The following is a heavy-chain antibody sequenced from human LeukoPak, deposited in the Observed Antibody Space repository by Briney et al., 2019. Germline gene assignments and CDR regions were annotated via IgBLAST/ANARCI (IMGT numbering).Heavy chain of an antibody. CDR3: ARISCTGNSCRPYSYYDMDV. V-gene: IGHV3-33*01. CDR2: IWYDGSNK. CDR1: GFTFNTFG. D-gene: IGHD2-15*01. Sequence: LPGGSLRLSCAASGFTFNTFGMNWVRQAPGKGLEWVAVIWYDGSNKYYADSVKGRFTISRDNSKSTLYLQVNSLRVEDTAVYYCARISCTGNSCRPYSYYDMDVWGQGTTVTVSS. J-gene: IGHJ6*02.